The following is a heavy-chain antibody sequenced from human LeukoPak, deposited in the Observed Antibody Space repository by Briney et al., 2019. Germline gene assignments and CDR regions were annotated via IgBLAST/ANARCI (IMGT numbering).Heavy chain of an antibody. D-gene: IGHD3-10*01. CDR3: ARSRTKAGTWGGYLDH. V-gene: IGHV1-46*01. J-gene: IGHJ4*02. CDR1: GYTFTSYH. Sequence: ASVKVSCKASGYTFTSYHIHWVRQAPGQGLEWMGIINPSGGSTSYAQKFQGRVTMTRDMSTSTVYMELNSLRSEDTAVYYCARSRTKAGTWGGYLDHWGQGTLVSVSS. CDR2: INPSGGST.